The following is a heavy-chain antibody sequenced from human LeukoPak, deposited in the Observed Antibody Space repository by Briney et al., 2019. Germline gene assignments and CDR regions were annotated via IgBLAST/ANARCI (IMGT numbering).Heavy chain of an antibody. CDR3: ARGPTVTSEFDY. V-gene: IGHV4-39*01. D-gene: IGHD4-17*01. J-gene: IGHJ4*02. Sequence: SETLSLTCTVSGGSISGSSYYWGWIRQPPGKGLEWIGSIYYSGSTYYNPSLKSRVTISVDTSKNQFSLKLSSVTAADTAVYYCARGPTVTSEFDYWGQGTLVTVSS. CDR2: IYYSGST. CDR1: GGSISGSSYY.